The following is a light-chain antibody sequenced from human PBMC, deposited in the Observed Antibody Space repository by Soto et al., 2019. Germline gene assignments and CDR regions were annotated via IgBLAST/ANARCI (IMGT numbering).Light chain of an antibody. V-gene: IGKV3-20*01. Sequence: ETVLTQSPGTLSLSPGDRSNLXCRPSKSVTSIYLDWYQQKPGQAPRLLIFGASIRDTGIPYRGSGSGSGTDFTLTSSRLEPEDFSVYDRQQCGSSPVTFGGGTKVDIK. CDR3: QQCGSSPVT. J-gene: IGKJ4*01. CDR2: GAS. CDR1: KSVTSIY.